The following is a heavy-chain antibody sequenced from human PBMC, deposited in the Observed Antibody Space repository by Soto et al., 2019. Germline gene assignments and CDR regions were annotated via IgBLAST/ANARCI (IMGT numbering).Heavy chain of an antibody. D-gene: IGHD6-19*01. CDR2: IRSKANSYAT. J-gene: IGHJ6*02. CDR3: TRPSGGWYTPGYYYYGMDV. Sequence: PGGSLRLSCAASGVTFSGSAMHWVRQASGKGLEWVGRIRSKANSYATAYAASVKGRFTISRDDSKNTAYLQMNSLKTEDTAVYYCTRPSGGWYTPGYYYYGMDVWGQGTTVTVSS. CDR1: GVTFSGSA. V-gene: IGHV3-73*01.